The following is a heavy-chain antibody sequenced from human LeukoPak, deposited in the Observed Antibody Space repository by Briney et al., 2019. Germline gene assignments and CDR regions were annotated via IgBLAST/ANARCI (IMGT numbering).Heavy chain of an antibody. CDR1: GGTFGSYG. CDR2: IIPIFGTA. Sequence: ASVKVSCKASGGTFGSYGISWVRQAPGQGLEWMGGIIPIFGTANYAQKFQDRVTITTDESTSTAYMELSRLRSEDTAVYYCARVGYYDSSGYYLYYFDYWGQGTLVTVSS. CDR3: ARVGYYDSSGYYLYYFDY. V-gene: IGHV1-69*05. J-gene: IGHJ4*02. D-gene: IGHD3-22*01.